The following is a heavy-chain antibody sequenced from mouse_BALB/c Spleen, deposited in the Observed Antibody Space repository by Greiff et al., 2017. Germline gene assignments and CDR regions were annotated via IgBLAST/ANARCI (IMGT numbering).Heavy chain of an antibody. V-gene: IGHV5-17*02. CDR1: GFTFSSFG. CDR2: ISSGSSTI. CDR3: AREEVDY. Sequence: EVKLMESGGGLVQPGGSRKLSCAASGFTFSSFGMHWVRQTPEKGLEWVAYISSGSSTIYYADTVKGRFTISRDNPKNTLFLQMTSLRSEDTAMYYCAREEVDYWGQGTTLTVSS. J-gene: IGHJ2*01.